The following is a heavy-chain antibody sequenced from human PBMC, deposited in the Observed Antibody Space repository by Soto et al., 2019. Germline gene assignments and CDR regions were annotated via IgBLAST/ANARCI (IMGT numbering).Heavy chain of an antibody. CDR2: IYHSGST. Sequence: SETPSLTWAVSCGSXSSSNWWRWVRQPPGKGLEWIGEIYHSGSTNYNPSLKSRVTISVDKSKNQFSLKLSSVTAADTAVYYCARLGRGQLVRGWFDPWGQGTLVTVSS. CDR3: ARLGRGQLVRGWFDP. V-gene: IGHV4-4*02. CDR1: CGSXSSSNW. J-gene: IGHJ5*02. D-gene: IGHD6-13*01.